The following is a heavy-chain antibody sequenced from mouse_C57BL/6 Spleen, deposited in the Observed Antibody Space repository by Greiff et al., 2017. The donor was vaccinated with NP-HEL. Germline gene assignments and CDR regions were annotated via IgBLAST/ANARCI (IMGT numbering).Heavy chain of an antibody. CDR1: GYTFTSYW. CDR3: AREGEDYGFDY. D-gene: IGHD2-4*01. CDR2: IHPNSGST. Sequence: QVQLKQPGAELVKPGASVKLSCKASGYTFTSYWMYWVKQRPGQGLEWIGMIHPNSGSTNYNEKFKSKATLTVDKSSSTAYMQLSSLTSEDSAVYYCAREGEDYGFDYWGQGTTLTVSS. J-gene: IGHJ2*01. V-gene: IGHV1-64*01.